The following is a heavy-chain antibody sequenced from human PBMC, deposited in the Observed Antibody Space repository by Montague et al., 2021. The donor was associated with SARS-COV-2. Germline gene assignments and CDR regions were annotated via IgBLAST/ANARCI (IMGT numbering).Heavy chain of an antibody. D-gene: IGHD7-27*01. CDR3: VGDPGDPDTFDF. CDR2: IWNDGSKK. CDR1: GFTHSKYG. Sequence: SLRLSCAASGFTHSKYGVHWVRRAPGKGLEWVASIWNDGSKKHHADSVKGRFTISRDNSNNMLYLQMGSLRADDAGVYYCVGDPGDPDTFDFWGQGTQVTVSS. V-gene: IGHV3-33*01. J-gene: IGHJ4*02.